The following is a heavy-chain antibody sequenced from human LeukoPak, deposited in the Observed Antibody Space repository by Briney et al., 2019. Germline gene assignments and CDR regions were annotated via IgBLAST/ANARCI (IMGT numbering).Heavy chain of an antibody. D-gene: IGHD6-19*01. J-gene: IGHJ4*02. CDR2: ISYDGSNK. Sequence: GRSLRLSCAASGFTFSSYGMHWVRQAPGKGLEWVAVISYDGSNKHYADSVKGRFTISRDNSKNTLYLQMNSLRAEDTAVYYCASSVQWLTPRFDYWGQGTLVTVSS. V-gene: IGHV3-30*03. CDR1: GFTFSSYG. CDR3: ASSVQWLTPRFDY.